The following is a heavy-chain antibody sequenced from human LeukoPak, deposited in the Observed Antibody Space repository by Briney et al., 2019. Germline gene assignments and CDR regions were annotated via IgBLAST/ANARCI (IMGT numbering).Heavy chain of an antibody. CDR3: TRGGLLWFGEFESDDAFDI. V-gene: IGHV3-49*03. Sequence: GGSLRLSCAASGFTFSSYAMSWIRQAPGKGLEWVGSIRSKAYGGTTEYAASVKGRFTISRDDSKSIAYLQMNSLKTEDTAVYYCTRGGLLWFGEFESDDAFDIWGQGTMVTVSS. CDR1: GFTFSSYA. D-gene: IGHD3-10*01. CDR2: IRSKAYGGTT. J-gene: IGHJ3*02.